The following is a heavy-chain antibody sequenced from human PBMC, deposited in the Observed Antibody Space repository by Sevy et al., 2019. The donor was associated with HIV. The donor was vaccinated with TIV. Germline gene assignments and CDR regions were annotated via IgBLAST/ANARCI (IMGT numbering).Heavy chain of an antibody. Sequence: GGSLRLSCAASGFTFDDYTMHWVRQPPGKGLEWVSLISWDGGSTYYADSVKGRFTISRDNIKNSLFLQMNSLRSEDTAFYYCAKLGGNYDEYDDYWGRGTLVTVSS. V-gene: IGHV3-43*01. CDR3: AKLGGNYDEYDDY. CDR1: GFTFDDYT. CDR2: ISWDGGST. D-gene: IGHD4-17*01. J-gene: IGHJ4*02.